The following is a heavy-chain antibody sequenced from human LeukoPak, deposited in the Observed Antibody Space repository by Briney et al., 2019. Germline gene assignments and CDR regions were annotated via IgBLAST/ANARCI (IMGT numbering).Heavy chain of an antibody. CDR3: ARGLRGNYDFWSGPANWFDP. Sequence: GGSLRLSCAASGFTFSSYGMSWVRQAPGKGLEWVAVISYDGSNKYYADSVKGRFTISRDNSKNTLYLQMNSLRAEDTAVYYCARGLRGNYDFWSGPANWFDPWGQGTLVTVSS. D-gene: IGHD3-3*01. CDR2: ISYDGSNK. CDR1: GFTFSSYG. V-gene: IGHV3-30*03. J-gene: IGHJ5*02.